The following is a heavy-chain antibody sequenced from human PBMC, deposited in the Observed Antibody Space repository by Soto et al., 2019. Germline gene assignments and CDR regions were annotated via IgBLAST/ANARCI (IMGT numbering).Heavy chain of an antibody. CDR2: IWYDGSNK. Sequence: GGSLRLSCAASGFTFSSYGMHWVRQAPGKGLEWVAVIWYDGSNKYYADSVKGRFTISRDNSKNTLYLQMNSLRAEDTAVYYCARGTYYDFWTAQAFDIWGQGTVVTASS. J-gene: IGHJ3*02. CDR3: ARGTYYDFWTAQAFDI. D-gene: IGHD3-3*01. CDR1: GFTFSSYG. V-gene: IGHV3-33*01.